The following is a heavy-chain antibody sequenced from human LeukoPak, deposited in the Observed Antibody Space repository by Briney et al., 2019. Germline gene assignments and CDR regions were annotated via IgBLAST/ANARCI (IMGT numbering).Heavy chain of an antibody. CDR3: ARDALEIDPYYFDP. J-gene: IGHJ4*02. CDR2: VYRSGST. Sequence: SETLSLTCTVSGVSISSGSYYRTWLRQSAGKGLEWIVRVYRSGSTNYNPTLKSRVSMSIDTSRNQFSLKLSSVTVADTAVYYCARDALEIDPYYFDPWGQGTLVTVSS. V-gene: IGHV4-61*02. CDR1: GVSISSGSYY. D-gene: IGHD1-1*01.